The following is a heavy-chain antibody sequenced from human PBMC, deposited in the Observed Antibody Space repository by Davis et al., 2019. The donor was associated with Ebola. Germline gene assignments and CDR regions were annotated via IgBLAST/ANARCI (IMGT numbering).Heavy chain of an antibody. CDR2: IYYSGST. D-gene: IGHD4-23*01. CDR1: GFTFSDYY. V-gene: IGHV4-59*01. CDR3: ARSTVVTPGNNWFDP. J-gene: IGHJ5*02. Sequence: ESLKISCAASGFTFSDYYMSWIRQPPGKGLEWIGSIYYSGSTYYNPSLKSRVTISVDTSKNQFSLKLSSVTAADTAVYYCARSTVVTPGNNWFDPWGQGTLVTVSS.